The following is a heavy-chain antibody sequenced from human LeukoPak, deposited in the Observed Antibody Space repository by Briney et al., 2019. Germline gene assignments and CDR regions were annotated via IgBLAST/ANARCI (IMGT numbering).Heavy chain of an antibody. D-gene: IGHD3-22*01. CDR2: IIPILGIA. CDR3: AVRRYYYDSSGYRVDY. J-gene: IGHJ4*02. CDR1: GGTFSSYT. Sequence: GASVKLSCKASGGTFSSYTISWVRQAPGHGLEWKGRIIPILGIANYAQKFQGRVTITADKSTSTAYMELSSLRFEDTAVYYWAVRRYYYDSSGYRVDYWGQGTLVTVSS. V-gene: IGHV1-69*02.